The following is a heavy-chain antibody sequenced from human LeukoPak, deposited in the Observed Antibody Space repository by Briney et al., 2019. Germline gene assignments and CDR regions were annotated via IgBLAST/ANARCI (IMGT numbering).Heavy chain of an antibody. Sequence: PGGSLRLSCAASGFTFSNSAMSWVRQSPGKGLEWVSFISGYSVTTYYADSVQGRFTVSRDNSKKTLYLQMHNLRDEDTAIYYCAKHYGDYFLDFWGQGTLVTVSS. CDR1: GFTFSNSA. CDR2: ISGYSVTT. CDR3: AKHYGDYFLDF. V-gene: IGHV3-23*01. D-gene: IGHD4-17*01. J-gene: IGHJ4*02.